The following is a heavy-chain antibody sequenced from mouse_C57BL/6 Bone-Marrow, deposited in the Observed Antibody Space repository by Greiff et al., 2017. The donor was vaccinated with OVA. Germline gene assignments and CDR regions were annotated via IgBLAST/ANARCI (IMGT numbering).Heavy chain of an antibody. CDR2: INPSTGGT. V-gene: IGHV1-42*01. CDR3: ARSGLNYYGDFDY. Sequence: EVKVVESGPELVKPGASVKISCKASGYSFTGYYMNWVKQSPEKSLEWIGEINPSTGGTTYNQKFKAKATLTVDKSSSTAYMQLKSLTSEDSAVYYCARSGLNYYGDFDYWGQGTTLTVSS. D-gene: IGHD1-1*01. J-gene: IGHJ2*01. CDR1: GYSFTGYY.